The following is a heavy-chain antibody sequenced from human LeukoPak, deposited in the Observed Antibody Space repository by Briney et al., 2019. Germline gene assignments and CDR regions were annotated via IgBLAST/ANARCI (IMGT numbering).Heavy chain of an antibody. CDR2: ISSSSSYI. Sequence: GGSLRLSCAASGFTFSTYSMNWVRQAPGKGLEWVSSISSSSSYIYYADSVKGRFTISRDNAKNSLFLQMNCLRAEDTAVYYCARDEGVSFDYWGQGILVTVSS. J-gene: IGHJ4*02. CDR3: ARDEGVSFDY. V-gene: IGHV3-21*01. CDR1: GFTFSTYS.